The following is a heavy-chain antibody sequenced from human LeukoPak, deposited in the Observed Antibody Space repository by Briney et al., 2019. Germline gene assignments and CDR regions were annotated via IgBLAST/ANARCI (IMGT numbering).Heavy chain of an antibody. CDR2: INAGNGNT. Sequence: ASVKVSCKASGGTFSSYAISWVRQAPGQRLEWMGWINAGNGNTKYSQKFQGRVTITTDESTSTAYMELSSLRSEDTAVYYCAREPDELGRPDWGQGTMVTVSS. V-gene: IGHV1-69*05. D-gene: IGHD1-1*01. CDR3: AREPDELGRPD. J-gene: IGHJ3*01. CDR1: GGTFSSYA.